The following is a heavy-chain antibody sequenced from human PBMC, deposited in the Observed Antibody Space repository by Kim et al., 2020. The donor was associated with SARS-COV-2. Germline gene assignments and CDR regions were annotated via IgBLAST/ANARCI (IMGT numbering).Heavy chain of an antibody. V-gene: IGHV4-39*01. J-gene: IGHJ4*02. Sequence: SETLSLTCAVSGVSISTTSYYWGWTRQTPGKGLEWIGSIFYSGRTFYNPSLKSRVTISVDTSKNQFSLKLSSVTAADTAVYSCARRSTTGVAVDYWGQGTLVTVSS. CDR2: IFYSGRT. CDR1: GVSISTTSYY. CDR3: ARRSTTGVAVDY. D-gene: IGHD2-8*01.